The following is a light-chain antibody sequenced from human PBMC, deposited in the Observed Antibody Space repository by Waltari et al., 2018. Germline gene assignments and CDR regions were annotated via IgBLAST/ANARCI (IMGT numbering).Light chain of an antibody. V-gene: IGKV3-15*01. CDR2: GAS. J-gene: IGKJ4*01. CDR3: QQYNRWPPLT. Sequence: EVVMTQSPAALSVSPGERGPLPCKASQNMDNNLAWYQQKPGQSPRLLIYGASTRATGVPARFSGSGSGTEFTLTISSLQSEDCAVFYCQQYNRWPPLTFGGGTKVEIK. CDR1: QNMDNN.